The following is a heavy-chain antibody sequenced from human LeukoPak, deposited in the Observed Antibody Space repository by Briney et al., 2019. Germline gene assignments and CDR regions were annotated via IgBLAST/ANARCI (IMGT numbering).Heavy chain of an antibody. Sequence: SETLSLTCNVSGGSISTTTNSWGWAWIRQRPTKGLEWIGSIYYGGSPYYTSSLKSRVTISVDTSKNQFSLKLSSVTAADTAVYYCARDLMVRGVPDYWGQGTLVTVSS. D-gene: IGHD3-10*01. CDR2: IYYGGSP. CDR3: ARDLMVRGVPDY. J-gene: IGHJ4*02. V-gene: IGHV4-39*07. CDR1: GGSISTTTNS.